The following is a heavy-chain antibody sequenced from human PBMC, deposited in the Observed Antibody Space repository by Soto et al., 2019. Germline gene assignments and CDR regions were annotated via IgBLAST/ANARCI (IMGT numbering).Heavy chain of an antibody. CDR1: GFSFSTYA. D-gene: IGHD1-26*01. CDR3: AKDLSGTYYDFDY. Sequence: GGSLRLSCAASGFSFSTYAMSWVRQAPGKGPEWVSAIGGSDGRTFYADSVKGRFTISRDNSKNTLYLQMNSLRAEDTAVYHGAKDLSGTYYDFDYWGQGTMVTVSS. J-gene: IGHJ4*02. V-gene: IGHV3-23*01. CDR2: IGGSDGRT.